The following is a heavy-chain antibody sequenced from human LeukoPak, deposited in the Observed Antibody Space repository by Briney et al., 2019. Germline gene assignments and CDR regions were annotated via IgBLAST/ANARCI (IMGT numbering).Heavy chain of an antibody. Sequence: PGGSLRLSCAASGFTFSSYAMHWVRQAPGKGLEYVSAISSNGGSTYYANSVKGRFTISRDNSKNTLYLQMGSLRAEDMAVYYCARVDPICGGICYSGATDYCGQGTLVTVSS. CDR2: ISSNGGST. CDR3: ARVDPICGGICYSGATDY. V-gene: IGHV3-64*01. D-gene: IGHD2-15*01. J-gene: IGHJ4*02. CDR1: GFTFSSYA.